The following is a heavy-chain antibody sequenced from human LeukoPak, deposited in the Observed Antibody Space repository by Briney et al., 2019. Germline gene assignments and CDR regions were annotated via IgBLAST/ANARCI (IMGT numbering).Heavy chain of an antibody. J-gene: IGHJ4*02. D-gene: IGHD5-24*01. CDR1: GYTFTSYA. V-gene: IGHV1-2*02. Sequence: ASVTVSFKASGYTFTSYAMHWVRQAPGQGLEWMGWMTPSGGTNYPQKFQGRVAITRDTSITTSYMDLSRLTSDDTAVYYCARDRYGDGFAHFDYGGQGALVTVS. CDR3: ARDRYGDGFAHFDY. CDR2: MTPSGGT.